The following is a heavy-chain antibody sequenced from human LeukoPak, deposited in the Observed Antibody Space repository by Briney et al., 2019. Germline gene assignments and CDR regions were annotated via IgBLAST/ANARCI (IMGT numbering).Heavy chain of an antibody. V-gene: IGHV1-2*06. Sequence: ASVKVSCKASGYTFTGYYMHWVRQAPGQGLEWMGRINPNNGGTNYAQKFQGRVTMTRDTSISTDYMELSSLRSDDTAVYYCAKAEYYYDSSGSGYYFDYWGQGTLVTVSS. CDR1: GYTFTGYY. D-gene: IGHD3-22*01. CDR2: INPNNGGT. J-gene: IGHJ4*02. CDR3: AKAEYYYDSSGSGYYFDY.